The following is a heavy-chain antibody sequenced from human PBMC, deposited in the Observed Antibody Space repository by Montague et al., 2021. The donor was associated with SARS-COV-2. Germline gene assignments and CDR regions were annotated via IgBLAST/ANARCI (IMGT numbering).Heavy chain of an antibody. V-gene: IGHV3-23*01. J-gene: IGHJ6*02. Sequence: SLRLSCAASEFTFSTYGMYWVRQPPGKGLEWVSEIHGRGDGTYYADSVKGRFTISRDNSKNTLYLQMNSLRGEDTAVYYCARDQNYGMDVWGQGTTVIVSS. CDR2: IHGRGDGT. CDR3: ARDQNYGMDV. CDR1: EFTFSTYG.